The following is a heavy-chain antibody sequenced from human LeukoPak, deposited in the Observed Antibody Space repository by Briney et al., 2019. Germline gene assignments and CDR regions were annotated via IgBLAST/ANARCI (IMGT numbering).Heavy chain of an antibody. CDR2: IYYNGNT. CDR3: ARHQYSTARFDC. D-gene: IGHD4-11*01. Sequence: PSETLSLTCTVSGDSISSSSYYWGWIRQPPGKGLEWIGSIYYNGNTYCNPSLESRVTISVDTSKNQFFLKLSSVTAADTAVYYCARHQYSTARFDCWGQGTLVTVSS. V-gene: IGHV4-39*01. CDR1: GDSISSSSYY. J-gene: IGHJ4*02.